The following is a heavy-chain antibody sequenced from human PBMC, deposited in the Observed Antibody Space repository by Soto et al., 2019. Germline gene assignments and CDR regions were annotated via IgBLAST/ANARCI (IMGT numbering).Heavy chain of an antibody. D-gene: IGHD2-2*01. CDR3: ARDPTYCSSTSCYWEANRYGMDV. Sequence: GGSLRLSCAASGFTFSSYSMNWVRQAPGKGLEWVSSISSSSSYIYYADSVKGRFTISRDNAKNSLYLQMNSLRAEDTAVYYCARDPTYCSSTSCYWEANRYGMDVWGQGTTVTVSS. CDR2: ISSSSSYI. J-gene: IGHJ6*02. V-gene: IGHV3-21*01. CDR1: GFTFSSYS.